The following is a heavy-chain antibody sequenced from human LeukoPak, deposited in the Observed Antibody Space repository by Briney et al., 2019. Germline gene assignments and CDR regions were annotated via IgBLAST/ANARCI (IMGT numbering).Heavy chain of an antibody. V-gene: IGHV4-39*01. D-gene: IGHD3-3*01. J-gene: IGHJ4*02. CDR3: QSRFSEWLLDY. CDR1: GGSISSNNYF. CDR2: IYDSGST. Sequence: SETLSLTCTVSGGSISSNNYFWGWIRQPPGKGLEWIGSIYDSGSTYYNPSLKSRVTISVDTSKNQFSLKLNSATAADTAMYYCQSRFSEWLLDYWGQGTLVTVSS.